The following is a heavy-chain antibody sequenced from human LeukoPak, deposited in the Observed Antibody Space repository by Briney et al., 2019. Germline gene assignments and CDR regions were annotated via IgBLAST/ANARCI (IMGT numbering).Heavy chain of an antibody. CDR3: AGSATSGFDY. D-gene: IGHD6-25*01. Sequence: SETLSLTCAVSGGSISSYYWSWIRQPPGKGLEWIGYIYYSGSTNYNPSLKSRVTISVDTSKNQFSLKLSSVTAADTAVYYCAGSATSGFDYWGRGTLVTVSS. V-gene: IGHV4-59*08. J-gene: IGHJ4*02. CDR2: IYYSGST. CDR1: GGSISSYY.